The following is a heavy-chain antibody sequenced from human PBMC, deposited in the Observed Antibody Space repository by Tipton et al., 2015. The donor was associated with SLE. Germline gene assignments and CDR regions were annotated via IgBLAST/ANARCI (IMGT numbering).Heavy chain of an antibody. CDR2: INGEGSSS. J-gene: IGHJ4*02. CDR1: GFTFSNYW. D-gene: IGHD5-12*01. CDR3: ARDSRWLPDY. Sequence: SLRLSCVASGFTFSNYWMHWVRQAPGKGLVWVSRINGEGSSSHYADSVKGRFTISRDESKNTMYLQMNSLRAEDTALYYCARDSRWLPDYWGQGTLVTVSS. V-gene: IGHV3-74*01.